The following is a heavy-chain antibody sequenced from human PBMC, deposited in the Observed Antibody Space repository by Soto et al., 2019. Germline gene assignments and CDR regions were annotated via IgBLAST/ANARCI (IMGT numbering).Heavy chain of an antibody. CDR2: INHSGST. D-gene: IGHD3-10*01. CDR1: GGSFSGYY. Sequence: WETLSLTCAVYGGSFSGYYWSWIRQPPGKGLEWIGEINHSGSTSYNPSLKSRVTISVDTSKNQFSLKLSSVTAADTAVYYCARGPVLLWFGELLPTQYYYDSSGLDYWGQGTLVTVSS. V-gene: IGHV4-34*01. J-gene: IGHJ4*02. CDR3: ARGPVLLWFGELLPTQYYYDSSGLDY.